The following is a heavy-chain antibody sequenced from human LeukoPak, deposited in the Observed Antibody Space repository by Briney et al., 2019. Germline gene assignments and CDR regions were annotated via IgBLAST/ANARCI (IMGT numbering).Heavy chain of an antibody. CDR3: SVNYCSGGSCYML. CDR1: GFTFSSYW. J-gene: IGHJ4*02. CDR2: INSDGSST. D-gene: IGHD2-15*01. V-gene: IGHV3-74*01. Sequence: PGGSLRLSCAASGFTFSSYWMHWVRQAPGKGLVWVSRINSDGSSTSYADSVRGRFSISRDNAKNTLYLQMNSLRAEDTAVYYCSVNYCSGGSCYMLWGQGTLVTVSS.